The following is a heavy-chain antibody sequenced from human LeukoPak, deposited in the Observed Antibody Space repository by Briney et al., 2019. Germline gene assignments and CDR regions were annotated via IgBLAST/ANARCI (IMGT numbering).Heavy chain of an antibody. CDR2: IHPSGST. V-gene: IGHV4-4*07. Sequence: SETLSLTCTVSGDSISSCYWSWIRQPAGKGLEWIGRIHPSGSTNYNPSLKSRVTLSVDTSKNEFSLKLSSVTAADTAVYYCARGPPPDLDYWGRGTLVTVSS. J-gene: IGHJ4*02. CDR3: ARGPPPDLDY. CDR1: GDSISSCY.